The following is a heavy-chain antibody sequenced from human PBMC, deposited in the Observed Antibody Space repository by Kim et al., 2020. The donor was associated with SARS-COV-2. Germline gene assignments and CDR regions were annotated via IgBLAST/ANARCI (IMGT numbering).Heavy chain of an antibody. V-gene: IGHV1-24*01. J-gene: IGHJ4*02. CDR3: ATIGYDSSGYYYFDY. D-gene: IGHD3-22*01. Sequence: QKFQGRVTMTEDTSTDTAYMELSSLRSEDTAVYYCATIGYDSSGYYYFDYWGQGTLVTVSS.